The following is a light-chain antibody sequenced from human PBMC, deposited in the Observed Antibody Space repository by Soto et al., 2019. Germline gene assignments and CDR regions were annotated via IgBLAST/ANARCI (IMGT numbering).Light chain of an antibody. J-gene: IGLJ1*01. CDR1: SSNIGAGYD. CDR3: QSYDSSLSGPF. V-gene: IGLV1-40*01. Sequence: QSALTQPPSVSGAPGQRVTISCTGSSSNIGAGYDVHWYQQLPGTAPKLLIYGNSNRPSGVPDRFSGSKSGTSASLAITGLQAEDEADYYCQSYDSSLSGPFFGTGTKVTV. CDR2: GNS.